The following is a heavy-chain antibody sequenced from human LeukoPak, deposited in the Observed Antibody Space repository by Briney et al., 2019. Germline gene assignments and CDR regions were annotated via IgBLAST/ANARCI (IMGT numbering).Heavy chain of an antibody. CDR2: IYYSGNT. J-gene: IGHJ5*02. CDR3: ARQLRWFGEFP. D-gene: IGHD3-10*01. CDR1: GGSFSSTNYY. Sequence: SETLFLTCTVSGGSFSSTNYYWGWLRQSPGTGLEWIGSIYYSGNTYYIPSLKSRVTMSVDTSKNHSYLRLTSVTAADTAVYYCARQLRWFGEFPWGQGTLVTVSS. V-gene: IGHV4-39*07.